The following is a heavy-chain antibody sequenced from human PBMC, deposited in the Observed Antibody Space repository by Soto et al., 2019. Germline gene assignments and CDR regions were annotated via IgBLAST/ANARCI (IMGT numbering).Heavy chain of an antibody. CDR1: GFTFSSYG. V-gene: IGHV3-33*01. D-gene: IGHD2-15*01. CDR3: ARESCSGGSCYSGIGDY. Sequence: GGSLRLSCAASGFTFSSYGMHWVRQAPGKGLEWVAVIWYDGSNKYYADSVKGRFTISRDNSKNTLYLQMNSLRAEDTTVYYCARESCSGGSCYSGIGDYWGQGTLVTVSS. CDR2: IWYDGSNK. J-gene: IGHJ4*02.